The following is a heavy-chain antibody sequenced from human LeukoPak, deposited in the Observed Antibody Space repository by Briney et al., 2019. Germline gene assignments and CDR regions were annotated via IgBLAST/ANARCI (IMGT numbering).Heavy chain of an antibody. V-gene: IGHV3-48*02. CDR2: ISGSSSTI. CDR1: GFTFSSYS. Sequence: GGSLRLSCAASGFTFSSYSMNWVRQAPGKGVEWVSYISGSSSTIYYADSVKGQFTISRDNAKNSLYLQMNSLRDEDTAVYYCARSLLLGTNVDYWGQGTLVTVFS. J-gene: IGHJ4*02. CDR3: ARSLLLGTNVDY. D-gene: IGHD3-22*01.